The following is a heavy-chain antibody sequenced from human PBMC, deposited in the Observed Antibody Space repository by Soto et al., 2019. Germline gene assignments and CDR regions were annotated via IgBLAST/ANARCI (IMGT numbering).Heavy chain of an antibody. D-gene: IGHD2-15*01. CDR3: ARDRAKSGYCSGGSCHNAFDI. Sequence: SETLSLTCTVSGGSISSYYWSWIRQPPGKGLEWIGYIYYSGSTNYNPSLKSRVTISVDTSKNQFSLKLSSVTAADTAVYYCARDRAKSGYCSGGSCHNAFDIWGQGTMVTVSS. V-gene: IGHV4-59*01. CDR2: IYYSGST. CDR1: GGSISSYY. J-gene: IGHJ3*02.